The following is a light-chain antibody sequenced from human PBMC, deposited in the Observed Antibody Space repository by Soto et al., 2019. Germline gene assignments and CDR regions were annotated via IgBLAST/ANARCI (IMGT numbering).Light chain of an antibody. CDR3: QRYNNWPLT. J-gene: IGKJ4*02. CDR2: DTS. V-gene: IGKV3-15*01. Sequence: EVVLTQSPATLSVSPAEGVTPSCRASQGIGDALAWYPHKPGQTHRLLIYDTSARATNVPARFSGSRSGPEFTLTTNSLQSEDFAIYYGQRYNNWPLTFGGGTKV. CDR1: QGIGDA.